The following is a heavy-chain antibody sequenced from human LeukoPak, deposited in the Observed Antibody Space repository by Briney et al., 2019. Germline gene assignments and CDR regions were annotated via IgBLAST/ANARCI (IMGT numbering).Heavy chain of an antibody. CDR2: INIDERIT. Sequence: GGSLRLSCAASGFSFSTQRMHWVRQAPGKGLVWVSYINIDERITGYADSVKGRFTISRDNAKKSLYLQMNSLRAEDTAVYYCARETPYYYDSSDAFDIWGQGTMVTVSS. V-gene: IGHV3-74*01. CDR3: ARETPYYYDSSDAFDI. J-gene: IGHJ3*02. D-gene: IGHD3-22*01. CDR1: GFSFSTQR.